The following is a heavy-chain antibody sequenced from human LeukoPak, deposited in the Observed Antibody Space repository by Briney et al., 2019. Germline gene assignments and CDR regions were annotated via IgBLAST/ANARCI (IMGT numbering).Heavy chain of an antibody. J-gene: IGHJ4*02. CDR1: GVTFSKYW. V-gene: IGHV3-74*01. CDR3: ATKQWLAPPPDS. Sequence: PGGSLRLSCAASGVTFSKYWMLWVRHAPGKGLERVSRINTDGTVTTYADSVKGRFTISRENADNTMFLQMNSLRDQDTAVYYCATKQWLAPPPDSWGQGTPVTVSS. CDR2: INTDGTVT. D-gene: IGHD6-19*01.